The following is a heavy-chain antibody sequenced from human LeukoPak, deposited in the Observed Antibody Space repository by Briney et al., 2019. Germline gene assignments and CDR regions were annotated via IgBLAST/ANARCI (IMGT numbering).Heavy chain of an antibody. CDR2: VAYSGNS. CDR1: GDSINDYY. J-gene: IGHJ5*02. CDR3: ARVVRGAVTFNRFDP. D-gene: IGHD3-10*02. V-gene: IGHV4-59*01. Sequence: SETLSLTCTVSGDSINDYYWSWLRQTPGEGLEWIGFVAYSGNSNYNPSLESRVTTSIDTSKNQFFLKLNSVTAADTAIYYCARVVRGAVTFNRFDPWGQGTLDTVSS.